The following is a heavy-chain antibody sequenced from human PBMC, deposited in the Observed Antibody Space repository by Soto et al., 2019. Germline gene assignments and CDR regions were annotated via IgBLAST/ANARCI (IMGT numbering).Heavy chain of an antibody. Sequence: ASVKVSCKASGYTFTGYYMHWVRQAPGQGLEWMGWINPNSGGTNYAQKFQGRVTMTRDTSISTAYMELSRLRSEDTAVYYCARDRVDGESPGYYYYGMDVWGQGTTVTVSS. D-gene: IGHD4-17*01. CDR2: INPNSGGT. V-gene: IGHV1-2*02. CDR3: ARDRVDGESPGYYYYGMDV. CDR1: GYTFTGYY. J-gene: IGHJ6*02.